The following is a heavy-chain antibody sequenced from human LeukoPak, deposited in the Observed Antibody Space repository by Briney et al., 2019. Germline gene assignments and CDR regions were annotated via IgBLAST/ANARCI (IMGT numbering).Heavy chain of an antibody. CDR2: IYNSGST. CDR1: VGSMGGYY. Sequence: PWETLSLTCTVSVGSMGGYYWGWIRRPPGKGRGWFGYIYNSGSTNYSPSLKSRVTISVDTPKNQFSLKLSSVTAADTAVYYCARPSRDGYRYTFDYWGQGILVTVSS. D-gene: IGHD5-24*01. CDR3: ARPSRDGYRYTFDY. J-gene: IGHJ4*02. V-gene: IGHV4-59*01.